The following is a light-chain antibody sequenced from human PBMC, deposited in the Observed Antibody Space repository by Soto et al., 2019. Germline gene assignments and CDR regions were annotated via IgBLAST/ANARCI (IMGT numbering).Light chain of an antibody. CDR2: GAS. V-gene: IGKV3-20*01. Sequence: EIVMTQSPATLSVSPGERATLSCRASQSVSSNLAWYQQTPGQAPRLLIYGASSRATGIPDRFSGSGSGTDFTLTISRLEPEDFAVYYCHQYGSSPFTFGPGTKVDIK. CDR1: QSVSSN. J-gene: IGKJ3*01. CDR3: HQYGSSPFT.